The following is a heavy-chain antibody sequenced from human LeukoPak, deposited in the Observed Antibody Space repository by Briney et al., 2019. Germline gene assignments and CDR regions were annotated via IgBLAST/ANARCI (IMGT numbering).Heavy chain of an antibody. V-gene: IGHV3-7*01. Sequence: QTGGSLRLSCAAAGFTFSSYWMSWVRQAPGKGLEWVANIKQDGSENYYVDSGKGRFTISRDNAKNSLYLQMNSLRAEDTAVYYCARILMITFGGVIVRGYYFDYWGQGTLVTVSS. J-gene: IGHJ4*02. CDR1: GFTFSSYW. D-gene: IGHD3-16*02. CDR2: IKQDGSEN. CDR3: ARILMITFGGVIVRGYYFDY.